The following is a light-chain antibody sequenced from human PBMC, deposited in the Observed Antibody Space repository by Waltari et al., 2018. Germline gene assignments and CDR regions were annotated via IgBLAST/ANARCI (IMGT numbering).Light chain of an antibody. Sequence: QSVLTQPPSASGTPGQRVTISCSGSSSNIGSNTVNWYQQLPGTAPKLHTYSNKPLPSGVPDRFSRSKSGTSASLAISGLQSEDEADYYCAAWDDSLNGYVFGTGTKVTVL. V-gene: IGLV1-44*01. J-gene: IGLJ1*01. CDR2: SNK. CDR3: AAWDDSLNGYV. CDR1: SSNIGSNT.